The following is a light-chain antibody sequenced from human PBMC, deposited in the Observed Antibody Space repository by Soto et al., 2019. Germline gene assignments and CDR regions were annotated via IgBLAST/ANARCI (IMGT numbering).Light chain of an antibody. CDR2: DDS. Sequence: SYYLTPPPSLSVAPGQTARIACGVNNIGSKNVHWYQQKPGQAPVLVVYDDSDRPSGIPERFSGSNSENTATLTISRVEAGDEADYYCQVWDDSRDHYVFGTGTKVTVL. V-gene: IGLV3-21*02. J-gene: IGLJ1*01. CDR3: QVWDDSRDHYV. CDR1: NIGSKN.